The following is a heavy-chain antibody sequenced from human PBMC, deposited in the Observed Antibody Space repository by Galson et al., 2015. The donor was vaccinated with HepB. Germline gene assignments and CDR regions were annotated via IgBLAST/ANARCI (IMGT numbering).Heavy chain of an antibody. Sequence: CAISGDSVSTNIVNWNWIRQSPSRGLEWLGRTYYRSKWYNDYAVSVQSRITINPDTSRNQFSLQLNSVTPEDTGVYYCTRVRHLARGMDVWGQGTTVTVSS. CDR2: TYYRSKWYN. J-gene: IGHJ6*02. D-gene: IGHD5-12*01. V-gene: IGHV6-1*01. CDR3: TRVRHLARGMDV. CDR1: GDSVSTNIVN.